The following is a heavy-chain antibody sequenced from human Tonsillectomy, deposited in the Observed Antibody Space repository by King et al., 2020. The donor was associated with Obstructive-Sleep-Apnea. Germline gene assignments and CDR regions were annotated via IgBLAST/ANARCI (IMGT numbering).Heavy chain of an antibody. Sequence: VQLVESGGGLVQPGGSLRLSCAASGFTFSSYWMHWVRQAPGKGLVWVSRINSDGSSTSYADSGMGRFTISRDNAKNTLYLQMNSLRAEDTAVYYCARARETDRLRYFDYNWFDPWGQGTLVTVSS. CDR2: INSDGSST. V-gene: IGHV3-74*01. CDR3: ARARETDRLRYFDYNWFDP. CDR1: GFTFSSYW. D-gene: IGHD3-9*01. J-gene: IGHJ5*02.